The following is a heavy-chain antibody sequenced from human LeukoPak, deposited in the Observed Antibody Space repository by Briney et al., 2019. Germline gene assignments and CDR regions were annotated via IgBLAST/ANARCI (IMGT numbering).Heavy chain of an antibody. D-gene: IGHD2-8*02. Sequence: GGSLRLSCIASGFTFSNYGMSWVRQAPGRGLEWVSIISGSGDRTLHADSVKGRFTVSRDNSKNTVYLQMNSLRAEDTAVYYCAKDLRNIRTLVDLQMIWGQGTLVIVSS. V-gene: IGHV3-23*01. CDR2: ISGSGDRT. CDR1: GFTFSNYG. J-gene: IGHJ3*02. CDR3: AKDLRNIRTLVDLQMI.